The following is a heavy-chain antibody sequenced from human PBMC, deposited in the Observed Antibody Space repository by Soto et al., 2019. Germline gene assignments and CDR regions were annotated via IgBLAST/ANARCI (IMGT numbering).Heavy chain of an antibody. J-gene: IGHJ5*02. Sequence: GGSLRLSCISSGFTFRTYTMNWVRQAPGKGLEWVSGIRGFSPYTFYAESVRGRFAISRDNAKNSLYLQMNSLGAEDTAVYYCAREMGACSDSSCYPGPYDSWGQGTLVTVSS. CDR2: IRGFSPYT. D-gene: IGHD3-16*01. CDR1: GFTFRTYT. V-gene: IGHV3-21*01. CDR3: AREMGACSDSSCYPGPYDS.